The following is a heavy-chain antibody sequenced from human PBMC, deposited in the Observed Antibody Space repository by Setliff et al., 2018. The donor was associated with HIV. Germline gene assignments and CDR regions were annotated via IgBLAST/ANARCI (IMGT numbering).Heavy chain of an antibody. D-gene: IGHD6-13*01. Sequence: ASVKVSCKASRGTFSSYGFNWVRQAPGQGLEWMGIINPSDGTTDYTQKFQDRVTMTSDTSTSTVCMELRSLRSEDTAIYYCVKEYHTTATDTRVANYFDYWGQGTLVTVSS. J-gene: IGHJ4*02. CDR3: VKEYHTTATDTRVANYFDY. CDR2: INPSDGTT. V-gene: IGHV1-46*01. CDR1: RGTFSSYG.